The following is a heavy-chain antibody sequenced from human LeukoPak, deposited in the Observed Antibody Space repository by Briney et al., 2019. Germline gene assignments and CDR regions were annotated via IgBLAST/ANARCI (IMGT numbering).Heavy chain of an antibody. CDR3: ARIRKSNSWYDAFDI. CDR2: ISAYNGNT. D-gene: IGHD6-13*01. Sequence: GASVKVSCKASGYTFTSYGISWVRQAPGQGLEWMGWISAYNGNTNYAQKLQGRVTMTTDTSTSTAYMELSRLRSDDTAVYYCARIRKSNSWYDAFDIWGQGTMVTVSS. CDR1: GYTFTSYG. V-gene: IGHV1-18*01. J-gene: IGHJ3*02.